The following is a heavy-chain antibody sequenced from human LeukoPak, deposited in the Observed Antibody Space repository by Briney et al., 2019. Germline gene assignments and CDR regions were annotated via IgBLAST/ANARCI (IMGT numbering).Heavy chain of an antibody. CDR2: ISGSGGST. J-gene: IGHJ4*02. V-gene: IGHV3-23*01. CDR3: AKAPSYQLLYFDY. Sequence: GGSLRLSCAASGFTYSSYAMSWVRQAPGKGLEWVSAISGSGGSTYYADSVKGRFTISRDNSKNTLYLQMNSLRAEDTAVYYCAKAPSYQLLYFDYWGQGTLVTVSS. D-gene: IGHD2-2*01. CDR1: GFTYSSYA.